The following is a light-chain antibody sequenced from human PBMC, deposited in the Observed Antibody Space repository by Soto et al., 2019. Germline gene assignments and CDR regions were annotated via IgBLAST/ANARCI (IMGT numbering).Light chain of an antibody. CDR3: QQYSTYPWT. Sequence: DIQMTQSPSTLSASVGDRVTITCRASQTISTLLAWYQQRPGKAPNLLIYKASSLESGVPSRFSGSGSGTDFTLTISSLQPDDFATYLCQQYSTYPWTFGQGTKVEVK. V-gene: IGKV1-5*03. CDR1: QTISTL. CDR2: KAS. J-gene: IGKJ1*01.